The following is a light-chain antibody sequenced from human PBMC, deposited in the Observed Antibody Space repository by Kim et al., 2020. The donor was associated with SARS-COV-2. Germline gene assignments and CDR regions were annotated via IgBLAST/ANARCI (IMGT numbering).Light chain of an antibody. Sequence: IQMTQSPSSLSASVGDRVTITCRASQGIKTYLNWYQQKPGKPPKFLIYDASTLQSGVPSRFSGGGSGTDFTLTIRGLQPEDFATYYCQQTYNSPVTFGQGTKVDIK. CDR2: DAS. CDR3: QQTYNSPVT. V-gene: IGKV1-39*01. J-gene: IGKJ1*01. CDR1: QGIKTY.